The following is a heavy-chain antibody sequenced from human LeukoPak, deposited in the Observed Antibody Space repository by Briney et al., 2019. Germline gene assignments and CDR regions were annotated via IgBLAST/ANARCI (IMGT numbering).Heavy chain of an antibody. CDR2: MNPNSGNT. CDR3: ARAPRYFDWLSGLFDP. J-gene: IGHJ5*02. Sequence: GASVKVSCKASGYTFTGYDINWVRQATGQGLEWMGWMNPNSGNTGYAQKFQGRVTMTRNTSISTAYMELSSLRSEDTAVYYCARAPRYFDWLSGLFDPWGQGTLVTVSS. D-gene: IGHD3-9*01. V-gene: IGHV1-8*01. CDR1: GYTFTGYD.